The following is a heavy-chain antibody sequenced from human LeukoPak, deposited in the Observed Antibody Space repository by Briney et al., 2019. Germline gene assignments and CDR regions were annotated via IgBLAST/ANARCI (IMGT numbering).Heavy chain of an antibody. D-gene: IGHD2-15*01. Sequence: ASVKVSCKASGYTFTSYGISWVRQAPGQGLEWMGWISAYNGNTKYAQKLQGRVTMTTDTSTSTAYMELRSLRSDDTAVYYCARVPWDTVVVVAVPTPFDYWGQGTLVTVSS. CDR2: ISAYNGNT. V-gene: IGHV1-18*04. J-gene: IGHJ4*02. CDR1: GYTFTSYG. CDR3: ARVPWDTVVVVAVPTPFDY.